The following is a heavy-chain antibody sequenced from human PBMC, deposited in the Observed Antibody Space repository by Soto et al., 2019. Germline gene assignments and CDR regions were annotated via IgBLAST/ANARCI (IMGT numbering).Heavy chain of an antibody. Sequence: GGSLRLSCAASGFTLSDYSMHWVRQAAGKGLEYVSAISYKGDTTYYANSVKGRFTISRDNSKNTLYLQMGSLRAEDMAVYYCARVSGLGQAAFDIWGQGTMVTVSS. CDR2: ISYKGDTT. J-gene: IGHJ3*02. CDR1: GFTLSDYS. V-gene: IGHV3-64*01. CDR3: ARVSGLGQAAFDI. D-gene: IGHD1-1*01.